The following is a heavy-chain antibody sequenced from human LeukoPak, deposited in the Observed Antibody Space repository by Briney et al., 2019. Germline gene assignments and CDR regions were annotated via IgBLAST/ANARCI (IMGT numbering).Heavy chain of an antibody. Sequence: GGSLRLSCAASGFTFSSYSLKWVRQAPGKGLEWVSSISSSSSYIYYADSVKGRFTISRDNAENPLYLQMNSLRAEDTAVYYCARASNYYDSSGYFGYWGQGTLVTVSS. J-gene: IGHJ4*02. CDR2: ISSSSSYI. V-gene: IGHV3-21*01. D-gene: IGHD3-22*01. CDR3: ARASNYYDSSGYFGY. CDR1: GFTFSSYS.